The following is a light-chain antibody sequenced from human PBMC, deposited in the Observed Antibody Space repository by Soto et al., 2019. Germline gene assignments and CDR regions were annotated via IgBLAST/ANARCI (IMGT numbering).Light chain of an antibody. CDR3: QQYSSLWT. CDR1: QSVSSN. CDR2: DAS. Sequence: EIVITQSPATPSVSPGERGTLSCRASQSVSSNLAWYQQKPGQAPRLLIYDASNRATGIPARFSGSGSGTDFTLTISSLEPEDFAVYYCQQYSSLWTFGQGTKVDIK. J-gene: IGKJ1*01. V-gene: IGKV3D-15*01.